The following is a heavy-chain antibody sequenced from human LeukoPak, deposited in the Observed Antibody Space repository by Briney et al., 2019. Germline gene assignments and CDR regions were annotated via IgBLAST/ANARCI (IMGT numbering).Heavy chain of an antibody. Sequence: SETLSLTCTVSGGSISSYYWSWIRQPPGKGLEWIGYIYYSGSTNYNPSLKSRVTISVDTSKNQFSLKLSSVTAADTAVYYCAKHMDYYSYGMDVWGEGTTVTVSS. CDR1: GGSISSYY. D-gene: IGHD3-10*01. J-gene: IGHJ6*04. CDR2: IYYSGST. CDR3: AKHMDYYSYGMDV. V-gene: IGHV4-59*08.